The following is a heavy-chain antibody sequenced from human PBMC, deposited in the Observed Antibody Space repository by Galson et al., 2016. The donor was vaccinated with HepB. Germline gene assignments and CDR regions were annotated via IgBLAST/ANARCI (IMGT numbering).Heavy chain of an antibody. Sequence: LRLSCAASGFTFSSYWMHWVRQAPGKGLVWVSRVNSDGSGTGYADSVKGRFTISRDNAKNMLFLQMNSLKVEDTAVYYCARSYVPGSDRKNYYMDVWGRGTTATVSS. J-gene: IGHJ6*03. CDR2: VNSDGSGT. D-gene: IGHD3-16*01. CDR3: ARSYVPGSDRKNYYMDV. V-gene: IGHV3-74*01. CDR1: GFTFSSYW.